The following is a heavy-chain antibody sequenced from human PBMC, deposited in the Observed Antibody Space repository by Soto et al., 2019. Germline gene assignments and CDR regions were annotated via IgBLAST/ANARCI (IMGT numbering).Heavy chain of an antibody. Sequence: GGSLRLSCAASGFTFFRYAMSWVRQAPGKGLEWVSIISESGGDSDYADSVKGRFTVSRDNSKNTLYLQMNSLRADDTAVYYCAKVVVPADMRGALGHWGQGTLVTVSS. CDR3: AKVVVPADMRGALGH. D-gene: IGHD2-2*01. V-gene: IGHV3-23*01. CDR1: GFTFFRYA. CDR2: ISESGGDS. J-gene: IGHJ4*02.